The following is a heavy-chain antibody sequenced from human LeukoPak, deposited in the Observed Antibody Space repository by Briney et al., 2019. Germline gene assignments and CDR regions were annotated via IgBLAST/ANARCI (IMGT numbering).Heavy chain of an antibody. CDR2: VYYTGAS. CDR1: GGSISSSSYY. V-gene: IGHV4-39*07. Sequence: SETLSLTCTVSGGSISSSSYYWRWIRQPPGKGLEWIGSVYYTGASYYNPSLKSRVTILIDTSKNHFSLNLTPVTAADTAVYYCARGAPPQNWGQGALVTVSS. J-gene: IGHJ4*02. CDR3: ARGAPPQN.